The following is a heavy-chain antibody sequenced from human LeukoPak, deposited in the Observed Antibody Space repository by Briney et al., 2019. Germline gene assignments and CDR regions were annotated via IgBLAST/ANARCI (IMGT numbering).Heavy chain of an antibody. Sequence: ASVKVSCKASGYTFTSYDINWVRQATGQGLEWMGWINPNSGGTNYAQKFQGRVTMTRDTSISTAYMELSRLRSDDTAVYFCARDPPGGWDFDYWGQGTLVTVSS. CDR2: INPNSGGT. D-gene: IGHD1-26*01. CDR3: ARDPPGGWDFDY. CDR1: GYTFTSYD. J-gene: IGHJ4*02. V-gene: IGHV1-2*02.